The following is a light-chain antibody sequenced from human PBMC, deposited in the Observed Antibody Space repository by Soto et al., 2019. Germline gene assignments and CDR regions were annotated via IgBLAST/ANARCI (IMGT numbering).Light chain of an antibody. CDR3: QSYDNILNGYV. J-gene: IGLJ1*01. CDR1: TSNIGASYD. V-gene: IGLV1-40*01. CDR2: RDT. Sequence: QSKLPQPPSVSGAPGPTVTISCTGSTSNIGASYDVHWYQQLPGSAPKLLIYRDTHRPSGIPNRFSGSRSGTSASLVIFGLQPGDEADYYCQSYDNILNGYVFGTGTKLTVL.